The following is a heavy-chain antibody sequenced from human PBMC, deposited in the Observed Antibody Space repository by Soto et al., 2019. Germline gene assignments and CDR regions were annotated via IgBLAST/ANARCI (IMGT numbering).Heavy chain of an antibody. J-gene: IGHJ4*02. CDR3: ARDSAAAGYFDY. CDR2: ISSSSSYI. V-gene: IGHV3-21*01. Sequence: GGSLRLSCAASGFTFSSYSMNWVRQAPGKGLEWVSSISSSSSYIYYADSVKGRFTISRDNAKNPLYLQMNSLRAEDTAVYYCARDSAAAGYFDYWGQGTLVTVSS. D-gene: IGHD6-13*01. CDR1: GFTFSSYS.